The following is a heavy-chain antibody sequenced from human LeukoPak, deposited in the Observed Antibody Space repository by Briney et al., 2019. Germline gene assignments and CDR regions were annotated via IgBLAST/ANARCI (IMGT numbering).Heavy chain of an antibody. CDR2: IYYSGST. V-gene: IGHV4-59*01. J-gene: IGHJ5*02. Sequence: SETLSLTCTVSGGSISSYYWSWIRQPPGKGLEWIGYIYYSGSTNYNPSLKSRVTISVDTSKNQFSLKLSSVTAADTAVYYCARGKFDSSSSFWLDPWGQGTLVTVSS. CDR3: ARGKFDSSSSFWLDP. D-gene: IGHD6-6*01. CDR1: GGSISSYY.